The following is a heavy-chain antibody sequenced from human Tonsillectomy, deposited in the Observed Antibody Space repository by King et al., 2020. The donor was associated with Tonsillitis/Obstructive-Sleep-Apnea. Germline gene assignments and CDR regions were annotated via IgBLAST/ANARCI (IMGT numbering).Heavy chain of an antibody. J-gene: IGHJ2*01. CDR3: ASNYDILTGPSYWYFDL. CDR2: IYYSGST. CDR1: GGSISSSSYY. Sequence: LQLQESGPGLVKPSETLSLTCTVSGGSISSSSYYWGWIRQPPGKGLEWIGSIYYSGSTYYNPSLKSRVTISVDTSKNQFSLKLSSVTAADTAVYYCASNYDILTGPSYWYFDLWGRGTLVTVSS. V-gene: IGHV4-39*01. D-gene: IGHD3-9*01.